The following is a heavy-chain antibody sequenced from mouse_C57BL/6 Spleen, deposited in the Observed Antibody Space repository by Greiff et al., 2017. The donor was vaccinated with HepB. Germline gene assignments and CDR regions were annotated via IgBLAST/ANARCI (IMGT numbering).Heavy chain of an antibody. V-gene: IGHV1-64*01. CDR1: GYTFTSYW. J-gene: IGHJ4*01. CDR2: IHPNSGST. CDR3: ARGAYYSNLYAMDY. Sequence: QVQLQQSGAELVKPGASVKLSCKASGYTFTSYWMHWVKQRPGQGLEWIGMIHPNSGSTNYNEKFKSKATLTVDKSSSTAYMQLSSLTSEDSAVYYCARGAYYSNLYAMDYWGQGTSVTVSS. D-gene: IGHD2-5*01.